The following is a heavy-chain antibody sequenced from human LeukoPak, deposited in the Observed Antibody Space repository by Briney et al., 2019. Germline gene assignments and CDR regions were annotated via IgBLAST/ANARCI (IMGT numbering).Heavy chain of an antibody. J-gene: IGHJ4*02. CDR1: GGSISSYY. CDR3: AREAVGASTFDY. Sequence: PSETLSLTCTVSGGSISSYYWSWIRQPPGEGLEWIGYISYSGSTNYSPSLNSRVTISVDTSQNQFSLKMSSVTAADTAVYYCAREAVGASTFDYWGQGTLVTVSS. CDR2: ISYSGST. V-gene: IGHV4-59*01. D-gene: IGHD1-26*01.